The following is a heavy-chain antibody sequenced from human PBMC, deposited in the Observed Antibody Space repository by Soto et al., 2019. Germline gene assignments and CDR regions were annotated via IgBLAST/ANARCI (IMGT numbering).Heavy chain of an antibody. D-gene: IGHD3-10*01. J-gene: IGHJ3*02. CDR2: IIPILGIA. CDR3: ARDVDGGDAFDI. V-gene: IGHV1-69*08. CDR1: GGTFSSYT. Sequence: QVQLVQSGAEVKKPGSSVKVSCKASGGTFSSYTISWVRQAPGQGLEWMGRIIPILGIANYAQKFQGRVTITADKSTSTAYMELSSLRSEDTAVYYCARDVDGGDAFDIWDQGTMVTVSS.